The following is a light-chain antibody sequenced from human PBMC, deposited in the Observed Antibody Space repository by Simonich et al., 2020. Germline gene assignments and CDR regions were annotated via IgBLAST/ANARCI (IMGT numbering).Light chain of an antibody. V-gene: IGKV1-5*03. CDR2: KAS. CDR1: QSIISW. J-gene: IGKJ2*01. CDR3: QQYNSYLYT. Sequence: DIQMTQSHSTLSAAVGNRVTTTCRASQSIISWLDWNKQKPGKAPKLLIYKASSLESGVPSRFSGSGSGTEFTLTISSLQPDDFATYYCQQYNSYLYTFGQGTKLEIK.